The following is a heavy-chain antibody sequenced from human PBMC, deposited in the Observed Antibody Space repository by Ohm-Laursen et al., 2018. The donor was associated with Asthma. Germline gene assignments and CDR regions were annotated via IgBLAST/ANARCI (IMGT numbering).Heavy chain of an antibody. CDR2: ITSGGGST. CDR1: GFTFRNYA. J-gene: IGHJ4*02. V-gene: IGHV3-23*01. D-gene: IGHD4-17*01. CDR3: AKPGDFGDYVDY. Sequence: SLRLSCAATGFTFRNYAMSWVRQAPGKGLEWVSAITSGGGSTYYVDSVKGRFTISRDNSKNTLYLQMNSLRTEDTAVYYCAKPGDFGDYVDYWGQGTLVTVSS.